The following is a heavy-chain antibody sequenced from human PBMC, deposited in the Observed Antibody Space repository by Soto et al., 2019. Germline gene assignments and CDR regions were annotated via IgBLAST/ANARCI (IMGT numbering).Heavy chain of an antibody. J-gene: IGHJ5*02. CDR3: ARECGDLNWFDP. Sequence: EVQLVESGGGLVQPGGSLRLSCAASGFTFSSYSMNWVRQAPGKGLEWVSYISSSSSTIYYADSVKGRFTISRDKAKSSLYLQLNSLRAGDTAVYYCARECGDLNWFDPWGQGTLVTVSS. CDR1: GFTFSSYS. CDR2: ISSSSSTI. D-gene: IGHD4-17*01. V-gene: IGHV3-48*01.